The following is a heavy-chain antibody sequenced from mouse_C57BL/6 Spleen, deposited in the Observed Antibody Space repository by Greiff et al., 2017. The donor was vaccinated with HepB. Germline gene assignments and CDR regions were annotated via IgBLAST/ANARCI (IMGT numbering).Heavy chain of an antibody. J-gene: IGHJ4*01. V-gene: IGHV1-64*01. D-gene: IGHD1-3*01. CDR1: GYTFTSYW. CDR3: AREKLAMDY. Sequence: QVQLQQSGAELVRPGASVKLSCTASGYTFTSYWMHWVKQRPGQGLEWIGMIHPNSGSTNYNEKFKSKATLTVDKSSSTAYMQLSSLTSEDSAVYYCAREKLAMDYWGQGTSVTVSS. CDR2: IHPNSGST.